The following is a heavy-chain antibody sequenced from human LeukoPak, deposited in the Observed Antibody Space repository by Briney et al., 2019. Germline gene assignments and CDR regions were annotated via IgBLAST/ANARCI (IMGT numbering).Heavy chain of an antibody. CDR2: INYSGDT. Sequence: NPLETLSLTCAVYGGAFRGYYWSWIRQSPGKGLEWIGEINYSGDTEYNPSLESRVTISIDTSENQFSLILRSVTAADTAVYYCARGDLWSSSSGDFDSWGQGTLVTVS. CDR1: GGAFRGYY. J-gene: IGHJ4*02. CDR3: ARGDLWSSSSGDFDS. V-gene: IGHV4-34*01. D-gene: IGHD6-6*01.